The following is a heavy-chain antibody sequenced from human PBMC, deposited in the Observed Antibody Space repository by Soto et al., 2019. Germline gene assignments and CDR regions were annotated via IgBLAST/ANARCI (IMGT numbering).Heavy chain of an antibody. CDR3: ATLMGPVEMATIDGPNWFDP. Sequence: QVQLVQSGAEVKKPGASVKVSCKASGYTFTSYGISWVRQAPGQGLEWMGWISAYNGNTNYAQKLQGRVTMTTDTSTNTAYMELRSLRSDDTAVYYCATLMGPVEMATIDGPNWFDPWGQGTLVTVSS. CDR2: ISAYNGNT. V-gene: IGHV1-18*01. CDR1: GYTFTSYG. D-gene: IGHD5-12*01. J-gene: IGHJ5*02.